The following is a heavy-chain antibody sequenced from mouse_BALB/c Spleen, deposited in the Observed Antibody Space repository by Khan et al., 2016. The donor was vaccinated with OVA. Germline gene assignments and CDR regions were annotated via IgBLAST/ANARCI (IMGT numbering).Heavy chain of an antibody. CDR3: ARSGTTIVAYWYFDV. V-gene: IGHV3-1*02. Sequence: EVKLLESGPDLVKPSQSLSLTCTVTGYSITGGYSWHWIRQFPGNKLEWMGYIHYSGNTNYNPSLKSRISITRDTSKNQFFLQLNSVTTEDTATYDCARSGTTIVAYWYFDVWGAGTTVTVSS. D-gene: IGHD1-1*01. J-gene: IGHJ1*01. CDR1: GYSITGGYS. CDR2: IHYSGNT.